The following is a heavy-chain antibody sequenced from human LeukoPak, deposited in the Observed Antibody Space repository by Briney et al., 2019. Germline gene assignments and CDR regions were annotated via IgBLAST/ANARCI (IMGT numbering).Heavy chain of an antibody. V-gene: IGHV3-48*01. CDR3: ARDLGYGESEGYYYYGMDV. CDR2: ISSSSSTI. Sequence: GGSLRLSCAASGFTFSSYSMNWVRQAPGKGLEWVSYISSSSSTIYYADSVKGRFTISRDNSKNTLYLQMNSLRAEDTAVYYCARDLGYGESEGYYYYGMDVWGQGTTVTVSS. CDR1: GFTFSSYS. J-gene: IGHJ6*02. D-gene: IGHD4-17*01.